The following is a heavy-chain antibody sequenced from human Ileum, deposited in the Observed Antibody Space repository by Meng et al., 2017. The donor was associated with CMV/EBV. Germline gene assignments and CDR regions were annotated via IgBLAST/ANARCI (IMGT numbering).Heavy chain of an antibody. CDR1: GFTFSSHW. V-gene: IGHV3-74*01. CDR3: ARDAAYCDGGGCYSAYYFDY. Sequence: GGSLRLSCAVSGFTFSSHWMHWVRQAPGKGLVWVSRIDGDGSYTNYADSVKGRFTISRDNAKSTLFLEMNSLRVEDTAVYYCARDAAYCDGGGCYSAYYFDYWGQGARVTGAS. J-gene: IGHJ4*02. D-gene: IGHD2-15*01. CDR2: IDGDGSYT.